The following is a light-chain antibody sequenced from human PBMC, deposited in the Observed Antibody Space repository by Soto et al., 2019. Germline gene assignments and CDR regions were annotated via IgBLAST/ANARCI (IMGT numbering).Light chain of an antibody. CDR3: QHYDRSQRT. V-gene: IGKV3-20*01. CDR2: GAF. CDR1: QSVSTS. J-gene: IGKJ1*01. Sequence: EIVLTHSPGTLSLSPGERATLSCRASQSVSTSLGWYQQRPGQAPRLLVYGAFNRATGIPARFRGSGSGTDLSLTTSSLEPEDFAVYYCQHYDRSQRTVGHGTKVDIK.